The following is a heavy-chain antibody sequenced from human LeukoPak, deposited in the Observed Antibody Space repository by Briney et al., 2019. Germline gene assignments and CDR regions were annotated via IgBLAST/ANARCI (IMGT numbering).Heavy chain of an antibody. Sequence: GGSLRLSCAASGFTFSSQAMNWVRQAPGKGLEWVSLISSSGGSTFYADSVKGRFTISRDNSKDTLYLQMSSLRAEDTALYFCASRCGSGTYFWGQGTLVTVSS. CDR2: ISSSGGST. J-gene: IGHJ4*02. CDR1: GFTFSSQA. V-gene: IGHV3-23*01. CDR3: ASRCGSGTYF. D-gene: IGHD3-10*01.